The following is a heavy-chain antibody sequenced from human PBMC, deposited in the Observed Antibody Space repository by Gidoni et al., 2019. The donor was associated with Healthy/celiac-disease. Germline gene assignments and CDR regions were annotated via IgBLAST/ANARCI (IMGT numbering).Heavy chain of an antibody. V-gene: IGHV1-24*01. Sequence: QVHLVQSGDEVKKPGASVKVSCKVSGYTLTEFSLHWVRPAPGKGREWMGGFDPEDGETIYAQKFQGRVTMTEDTSTDTAYMELSSLRSEDTAVYYCATNIPPSSSGYRTGYYFDYWGQGTLVTVSS. D-gene: IGHD3-22*01. CDR3: ATNIPPSSSGYRTGYYFDY. CDR2: FDPEDGET. J-gene: IGHJ4*02. CDR1: GYTLTEFS.